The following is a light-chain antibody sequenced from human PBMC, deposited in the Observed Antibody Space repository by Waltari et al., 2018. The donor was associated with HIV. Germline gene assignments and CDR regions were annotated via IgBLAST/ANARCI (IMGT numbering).Light chain of an antibody. Sequence: QSVLTQPPSMSGAPGQRVTISCTGSRSNIGSGYEVHWYQQLPGTAPKLLIYGNTNRPSGVPDRFSGSKAGTSASLAITGLQAEDEAEYYCQSYDSSLNKVFGGGTKLTVL. V-gene: IGLV1-40*01. CDR3: QSYDSSLNKV. CDR2: GNT. J-gene: IGLJ3*02. CDR1: RSNIGSGYE.